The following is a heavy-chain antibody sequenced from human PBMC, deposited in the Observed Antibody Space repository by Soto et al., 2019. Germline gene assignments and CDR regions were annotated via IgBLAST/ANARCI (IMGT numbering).Heavy chain of an antibody. CDR3: ARQRATIVPHDAFDI. CDR2: IYYSGST. Sequence: SETLSLTCTVSGGSISSYYWSWIRQPPGKGLEWSGYIYYSGSTNYNPSLKSRVTISVDTSKNQFSLKLSSVTAADTAVYYCARQRATIVPHDAFDIWGQGTMVTVSS. J-gene: IGHJ3*02. D-gene: IGHD5-12*01. CDR1: GGSISSYY. V-gene: IGHV4-59*01.